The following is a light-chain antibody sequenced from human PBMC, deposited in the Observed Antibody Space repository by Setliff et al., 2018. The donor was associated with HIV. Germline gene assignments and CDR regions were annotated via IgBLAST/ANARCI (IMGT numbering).Light chain of an antibody. Sequence: QPVVTQEPSFSVSPGGTVTLTCGLSSGSVSTSYYPSWYQQTPGQAPRTLIYSTNTRSSGVPDRFSGSILGNKAALTITGAQADDESDYYCVLYMGSGIWVFGGGTK. J-gene: IGLJ2*01. CDR1: SGSVSTSYY. V-gene: IGLV8-61*01. CDR2: STN. CDR3: VLYMGSGIWV.